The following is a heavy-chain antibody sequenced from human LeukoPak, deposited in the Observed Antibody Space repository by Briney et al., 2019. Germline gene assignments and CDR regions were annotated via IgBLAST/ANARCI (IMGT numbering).Heavy chain of an antibody. Sequence: SVKVSCKASGGTVSSYAISWGREAPGQGLEWMGGIIPIFGTANYAQKFQGRVTITADESTSTAYMGLSSLRSEDTAVYDCATFGYWGQGTLVTVSS. CDR1: GGTVSSYA. V-gene: IGHV1-69*13. J-gene: IGHJ4*02. CDR3: ATFGY. CDR2: IIPIFGTA. D-gene: IGHD3-10*01.